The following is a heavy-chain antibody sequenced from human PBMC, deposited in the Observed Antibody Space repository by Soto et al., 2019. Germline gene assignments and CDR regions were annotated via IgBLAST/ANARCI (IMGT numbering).Heavy chain of an antibody. CDR1: GGSISSSSYY. D-gene: IGHD1-1*01. CDR3: ARLHPTGPKRGAYYYYMDV. CDR2: IYYSGST. J-gene: IGHJ6*03. V-gene: IGHV4-39*01. Sequence: QLQLQESGPGLVKPSETLSLTCTVSGGSISSSSYYWGWIRQPPGKGLEWIGSIYYSGSTYYNPSLKSRATISVDTSKNQFSLELSSVTAADTAVYYCARLHPTGPKRGAYYYYMDVWGKGTTVTVSS.